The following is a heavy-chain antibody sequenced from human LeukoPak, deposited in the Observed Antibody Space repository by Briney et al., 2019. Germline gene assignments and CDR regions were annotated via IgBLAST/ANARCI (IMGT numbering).Heavy chain of an antibody. V-gene: IGHV4-34*01. D-gene: IGHD3-22*01. CDR3: ARGEVTTAYHYDSSGYYSDDY. Sequence: SETLSLTCAVYGGSFSGYYWSWIRQPPGKGLEWIGEINHSGSTNYNPSLKSRVTISVDTSKNQFSLKLSSVTAADTAVYYCARGEVTTAYHYDSSGYYSDDYWGQGTLVTVSS. CDR1: GGSFSGYY. J-gene: IGHJ4*02. CDR2: INHSGST.